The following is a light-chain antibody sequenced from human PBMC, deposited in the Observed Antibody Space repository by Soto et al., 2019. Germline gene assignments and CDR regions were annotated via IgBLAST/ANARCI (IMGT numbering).Light chain of an antibody. CDR3: CSYAGGSTSNYV. Sequence: QSALTQPASVSGSPGQWITISCTGTSSDVGSYNLVSWFQQHPGKAPKLIIYEVSKRPSGLSNRFSGSKSGNTASLTISGLQAEDEADYYCCSYAGGSTSNYVFGTGTKVTVL. CDR2: EVS. J-gene: IGLJ1*01. CDR1: SSDVGSYNL. V-gene: IGLV2-23*02.